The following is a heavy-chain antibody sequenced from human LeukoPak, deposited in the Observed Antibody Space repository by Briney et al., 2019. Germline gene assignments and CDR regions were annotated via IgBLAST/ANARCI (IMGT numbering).Heavy chain of an antibody. J-gene: IGHJ6*03. CDR3: AILEREAEYDVSRWVYYYYMDV. CDR1: GYTFTNYD. CDR2: VNPNSGNT. Sequence: ASVKVSCKASGYTFTNYDVIWVRQATGQGLEWMGWVNPNSGNTGYAKKFQGRVTVTRNTAISTVYMELTSLTSEDTAVYYCAILEREAEYDVSRWVYYYYMDVWGKGTTVSVSS. D-gene: IGHD3-3*01. V-gene: IGHV1-8*02.